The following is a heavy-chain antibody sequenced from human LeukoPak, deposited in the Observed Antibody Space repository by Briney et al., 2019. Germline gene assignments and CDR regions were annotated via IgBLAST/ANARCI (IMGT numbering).Heavy chain of an antibody. V-gene: IGHV1-69*05. CDR2: IIPIFGTA. D-gene: IGHD3-22*01. J-gene: IGHJ4*02. CDR3: ARAELTCDSSGYHLDY. CDR1: GGTFSSYA. Sequence: SVKVSCKASGGTFSSYAISWVRQAPGQGLEWMGGIIPIFGTANYAQKFQGRVTITTDESTSTAYMELSSLRSEDTAVYYCARAELTCDSSGYHLDYWGQGTLVTVSS.